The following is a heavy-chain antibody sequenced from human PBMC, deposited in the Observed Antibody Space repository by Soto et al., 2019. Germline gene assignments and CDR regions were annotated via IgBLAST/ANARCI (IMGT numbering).Heavy chain of an antibody. D-gene: IGHD6-6*01. Sequence: GGSLRLSCAASGFTFSSYSMNWVRQAPGKGLEWVSYISSSSSTVYYADSVKGRFTISRDNAKNSLYLQMNSLRDEDTAVYYCARGQRIAARPGGYYFDYWGQGTLVTV. V-gene: IGHV3-48*02. CDR2: ISSSSSTV. CDR1: GFTFSSYS. CDR3: ARGQRIAARPGGYYFDY. J-gene: IGHJ4*02.